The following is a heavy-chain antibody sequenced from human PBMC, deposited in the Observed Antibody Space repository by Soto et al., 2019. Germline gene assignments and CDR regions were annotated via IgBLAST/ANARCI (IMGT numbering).Heavy chain of an antibody. V-gene: IGHV2-5*02. CDR1: GFSLTTTGVG. CDR2: VFWDGGE. J-gene: IGHJ5*02. CDR3: TQVYGSGSWGWYLLS. D-gene: IGHD1-26*01. Sequence: QITLRESGPSLVKPTETRTLTCTFSGFSLTTTGVGVGWIRQPPGKALEGLAVVFWDGGERYSPSLKSRVTITKDTSKDQVVLTMTNMDTADTATYYCTQVYGSGSWGWYLLSWDQGTLVTVSS.